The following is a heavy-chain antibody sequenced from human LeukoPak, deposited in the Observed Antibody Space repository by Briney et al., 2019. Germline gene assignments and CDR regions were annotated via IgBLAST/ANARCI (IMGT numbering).Heavy chain of an antibody. V-gene: IGHV1-2*02. Sequence: ASVKVSCKASGYTFTCYCMHWVRQAPGQGLEWMGWINPNSGGTNYAQKFQGRVTMTRDTSISTAYMELSRLRSDDTAVYYCARGKIFGVVIMAYWGQGTLVTVSS. CDR1: GYTFTCYC. CDR3: ARGKIFGVVIMAY. D-gene: IGHD3-3*01. J-gene: IGHJ4*02. CDR2: INPNSGGT.